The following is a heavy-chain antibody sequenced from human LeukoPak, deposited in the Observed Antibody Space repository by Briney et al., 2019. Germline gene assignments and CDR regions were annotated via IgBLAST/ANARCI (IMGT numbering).Heavy chain of an antibody. J-gene: IGHJ4*02. CDR2: INPNSGGT. Sequence: ASVKVSCKASGYTFTSYAMNWVRQAPGQGLEWMGWINPNSGGTNYAQKFQGRVTMTRDTSISTSYMELSSLRSDDTAVYYCARDGALRYPVDYWGQGTLVTVSS. CDR1: GYTFTSYA. D-gene: IGHD3-9*01. CDR3: ARDGALRYPVDY. V-gene: IGHV1-2*02.